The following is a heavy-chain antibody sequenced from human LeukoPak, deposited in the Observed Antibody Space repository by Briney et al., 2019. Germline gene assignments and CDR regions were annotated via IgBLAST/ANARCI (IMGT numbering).Heavy chain of an antibody. CDR2: IKEDGSEK. D-gene: IGHD3-22*01. CDR3: ARRYYDNFDY. CDR1: GFTFSSFW. V-gene: IGHV3-7*01. Sequence: GGSLRLSCAASGFTFSSFWTNWVRQAPGKGLEWVANIKEDGSEKYYVDSVKGRFTISRDNAKNSLYLQMNSLRAEDTAVYYCARRYYDNFDYWGQGTLVTVSS. J-gene: IGHJ4*02.